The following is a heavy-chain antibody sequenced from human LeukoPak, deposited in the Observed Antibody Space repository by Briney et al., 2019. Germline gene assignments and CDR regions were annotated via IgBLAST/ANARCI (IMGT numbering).Heavy chain of an antibody. V-gene: IGHV1-18*04. J-gene: IGHJ3*01. D-gene: IGHD3-16*02. Sequence: GASVKVSCKASGYTFTSYGISWVRQAPGQGLEWMGWISAYNGNTNYAQKLQGRVTMTTDTSTSTAYMGLRSLRSDDTAVYYCARDSITFGGVIVTLWDQGTMVTVSS. CDR1: GYTFTSYG. CDR3: ARDSITFGGVIVTL. CDR2: ISAYNGNT.